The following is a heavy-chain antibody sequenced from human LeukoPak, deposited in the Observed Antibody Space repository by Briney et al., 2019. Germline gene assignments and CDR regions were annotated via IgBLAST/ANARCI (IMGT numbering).Heavy chain of an antibody. D-gene: IGHD3-22*01. CDR2: ISYDGSNK. Sequence: PGGSLRLSCAASGFTFSNYGMHWVRQAPGKGLEWVVVISYDGSNKYYADSVKGRFTISRDNSKNTLYLQMNSLRAEDTAVYYCARGPYVNDGSGYRYDYFDYWGQGTLVTVSS. V-gene: IGHV3-30*03. CDR3: ARGPYVNDGSGYRYDYFDY. CDR1: GFTFSNYG. J-gene: IGHJ4*02.